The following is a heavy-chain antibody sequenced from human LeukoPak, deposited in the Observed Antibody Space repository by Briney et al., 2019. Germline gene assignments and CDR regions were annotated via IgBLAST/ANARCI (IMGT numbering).Heavy chain of an antibody. J-gene: IGHJ4*02. Sequence: PGGSLRLSCAASGFTFSSYTMTWVRQAPGKGLEWVSAISGSGGSTYYADSVKGRFTISRDNSKNTLYLQMNSLRAEDTAVYYCARGVLEGQDIVVVPAAPQGKPYYFDYWGQGTLVTVSS. D-gene: IGHD2-2*01. CDR1: GFTFSSYT. CDR3: ARGVLEGQDIVVVPAAPQGKPYYFDY. V-gene: IGHV3-23*01. CDR2: ISGSGGST.